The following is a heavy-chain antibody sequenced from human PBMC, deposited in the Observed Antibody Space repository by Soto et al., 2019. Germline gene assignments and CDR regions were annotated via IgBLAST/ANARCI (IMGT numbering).Heavy chain of an antibody. Sequence: QVQLVQSGAEVKKPGSSVKVSCKASGGTFSTSAISWVRQAPGQGLEWVGGIMPVFATPDYAQKFQGRVTITADESTTTAYLELTSLRTDATAVYYCARDKDRQQLGGNYYYILDVWGQGTAITVSS. D-gene: IGHD3-3*02. CDR1: GGTFSTSA. CDR2: IMPVFATP. J-gene: IGHJ6*02. CDR3: ARDKDRQQLGGNYYYILDV. V-gene: IGHV1-69*12.